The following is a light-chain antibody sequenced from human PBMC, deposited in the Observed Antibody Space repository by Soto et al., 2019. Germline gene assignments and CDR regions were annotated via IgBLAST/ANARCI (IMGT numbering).Light chain of an antibody. V-gene: IGKV3-15*01. CDR1: QNVDSK. J-gene: IGKJ1*01. Sequence: EIVMTQSPAALSVSPGERATLSCRASQNVDSKLAWYQHKPGQAPRLLIYGVSTRVTGIPIRFSGSGSGTEFTLPFNSLHFEDFAVYYCQQYNSWLQTLGKGTKV. CDR2: GVS. CDR3: QQYNSWLQT.